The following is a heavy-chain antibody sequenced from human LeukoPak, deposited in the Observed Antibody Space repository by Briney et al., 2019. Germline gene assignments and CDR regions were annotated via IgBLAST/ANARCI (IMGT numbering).Heavy chain of an antibody. J-gene: IGHJ3*02. Sequence: ASVKVSCKASGYTFTGYYMRWVRQAPGQGLEWMGWINPNSGGTNYAQKFQGRVTMTRDTSISTAYMELSRLRSDDTAVYYCARLDYYGSGSPPPFDIWGQGTMVTVSS. CDR3: ARLDYYGSGSPPPFDI. D-gene: IGHD3-10*01. CDR1: GYTFTGYY. V-gene: IGHV1-2*02. CDR2: INPNSGGT.